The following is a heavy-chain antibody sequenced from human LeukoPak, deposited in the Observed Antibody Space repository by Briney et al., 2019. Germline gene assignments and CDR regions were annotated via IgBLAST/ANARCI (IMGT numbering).Heavy chain of an antibody. Sequence: SETLSLTCTVSGGSISSSSYYWGWIRQPPGKGPEWIGYIYYSGSTNYNPSLKSRVTISVDTSKNQFSLKLSSVTAADTAVYYCARNTRMVYAIHYYYYMDVWGKGTTVTVSS. CDR2: IYYSGST. CDR3: ARNTRMVYAIHYYYYMDV. D-gene: IGHD2-8*01. CDR1: GGSISSSSYY. J-gene: IGHJ6*03. V-gene: IGHV4-61*05.